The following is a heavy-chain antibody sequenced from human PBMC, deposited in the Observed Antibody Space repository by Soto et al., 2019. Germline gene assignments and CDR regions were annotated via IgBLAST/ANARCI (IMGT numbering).Heavy chain of an antibody. CDR2: TYYRTKWFN. CDR1: GDSVSSDSVA. CDR3: ATDRGKSIDFCYY. Sequence: LSQTLSLTCAISGDSVSSDSVAWNWIRQSTSRGLEWLGRTYYRTKWFNDYAVSVMSRITITPDTSRNQFSLQLTSVPPEDTAVYYCATDRGKSIDFCYYWGQGILVTVSS. D-gene: IGHD3-10*01. V-gene: IGHV6-1*01. J-gene: IGHJ1*01.